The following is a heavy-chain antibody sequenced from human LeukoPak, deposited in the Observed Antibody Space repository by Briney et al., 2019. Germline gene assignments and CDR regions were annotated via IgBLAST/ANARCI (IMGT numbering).Heavy chain of an antibody. CDR3: ARDWSGPYYFDH. CDR1: GGSISGYY. CDR2: MSQTGST. V-gene: IGHV4-59*12. J-gene: IGHJ4*01. Sequence: SETLSLTCTVSGGSISGYYWTWIRQPPGKGLEWIGYMSQTGSTYYNPSLKSRVTISVDTSKSQFSLKLTSVTAADTAVYYCARDWSGPYYFDHWGQGILVTVSS. D-gene: IGHD3-3*01.